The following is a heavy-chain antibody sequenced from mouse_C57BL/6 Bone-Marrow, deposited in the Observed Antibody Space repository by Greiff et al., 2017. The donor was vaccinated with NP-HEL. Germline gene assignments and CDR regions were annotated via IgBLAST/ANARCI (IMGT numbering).Heavy chain of an antibody. V-gene: IGHV1-15*01. Sequence: VQLQQSGAELVRPGASVTLSCKASGYTFTDYEMHWVKQTPVHGLEWIGAIDPETGGTAYNQKFKGKAILTADKSSSTAYMELRSLTSEDSAVYYCTRSGLGNRDYYFDDWGKGTTLTVSS. CDR1: GYTFTDYE. CDR3: TRSGLGNRDYYFDD. D-gene: IGHD2-1*01. CDR2: IDPETGGT. J-gene: IGHJ2*01.